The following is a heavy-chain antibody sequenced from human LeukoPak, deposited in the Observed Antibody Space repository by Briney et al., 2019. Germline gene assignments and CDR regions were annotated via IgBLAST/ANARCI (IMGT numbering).Heavy chain of an antibody. CDR2: INPNSGGT. Sequence: EASVKVSCKASGYTFTGYYMHWVRQAPGQGLEWMGWINPNSGGTNYAQKFQGWVTMTRDTSISTAYMELSRLRSDDTAVYYCARARNSGSYFSRPTMIDYWGQGTLVTVSS. V-gene: IGHV1-2*04. CDR1: GYTFTGYY. J-gene: IGHJ4*02. D-gene: IGHD1-26*01. CDR3: ARARNSGSYFSRPTMIDY.